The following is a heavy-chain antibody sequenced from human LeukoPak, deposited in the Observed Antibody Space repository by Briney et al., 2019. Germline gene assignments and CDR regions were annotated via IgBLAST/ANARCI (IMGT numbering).Heavy chain of an antibody. CDR1: GYSFTRYF. V-gene: IGHV1-46*01. CDR2: IIPSDGST. CDR3: ARGKVVTMVRGVIITYFDY. D-gene: IGHD3-10*01. Sequence: ASVKVSCKASGYSFTRYFIHWVRQAPGQGLEWMGIIIPSDGSTSYAQKFQGRVTMTRDTSTSTVYMELSSLRSEDTAVYYCARGKVVTMVRGVIITYFDYWGQGTLVAVSS. J-gene: IGHJ4*02.